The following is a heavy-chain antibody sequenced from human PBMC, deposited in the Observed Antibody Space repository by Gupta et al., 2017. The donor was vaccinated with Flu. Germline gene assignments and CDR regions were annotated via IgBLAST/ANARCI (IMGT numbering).Heavy chain of an antibody. Sequence: EVQLVESGGGLVKPGGSLRLSCAAPGFTFSNAWMSWVRQAPGKGLEWVGRIKSKTDGGTTDYAAPVKGRFTISRDDSKNTLYLQMNSLKTEDTAVYYCTTDLWVSTYYYDSSGYIWGQGTLVTVSS. CDR2: IKSKTDGGTT. V-gene: IGHV3-15*01. D-gene: IGHD3-22*01. CDR1: GFTFSNAW. J-gene: IGHJ4*02. CDR3: TTDLWVSTYYYDSSGYI.